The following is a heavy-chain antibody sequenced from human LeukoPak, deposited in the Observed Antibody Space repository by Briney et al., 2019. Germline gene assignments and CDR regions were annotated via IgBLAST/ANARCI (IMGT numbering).Heavy chain of an antibody. Sequence: ASVKVSCKASGYTFTSYYMHWVRQAPGQGLEWMGIINPSGGSTSYAQKFQGRVTMTRDTSTSTVYMELSSRRSEDTAVYYCARDRHFYDILTGYYTYYYGMDVWGQGTTVTVSS. J-gene: IGHJ6*02. D-gene: IGHD3-9*01. CDR1: GYTFTSYY. CDR3: ARDRHFYDILTGYYTYYYGMDV. V-gene: IGHV1-46*01. CDR2: INPSGGST.